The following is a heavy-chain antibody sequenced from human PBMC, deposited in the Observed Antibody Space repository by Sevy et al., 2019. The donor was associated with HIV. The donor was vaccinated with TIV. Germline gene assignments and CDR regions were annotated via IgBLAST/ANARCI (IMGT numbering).Heavy chain of an antibody. D-gene: IGHD3-3*01. J-gene: IGHJ6*02. CDR2: ISAYNGYK. V-gene: IGHV1-18*04. CDR1: GYTFTTYG. Sequence: ASVKVSCKASGYTFTTYGISWVRQAPEQGLEWMGWISAYNGYKNYVQKLQGRDTMTTDTSTSTAYMELRSLRSDYTAVYFCARDTRLGVVALKYHYGMVVWGQGTTVTGSS. CDR3: ARDTRLGVVALKYHYGMVV.